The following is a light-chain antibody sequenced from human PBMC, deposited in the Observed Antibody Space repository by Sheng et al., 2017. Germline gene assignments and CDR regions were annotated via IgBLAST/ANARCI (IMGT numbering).Light chain of an antibody. J-gene: IGLJ1*01. Sequence: QAVLTQPASLSASPGASASLTCTLRSGDNVGTYRIYWYQQKPGSPPQYLLNYKSDSDKQQGSGVPSRFSGSKDASANAGILLISGLQSEDEADYYCMIWHNSAYVFGAGTKVTV. V-gene: IGLV5-45*01. CDR2: YKSDSDK. CDR1: SGDNVGTYR. CDR3: MIWHNSAYV.